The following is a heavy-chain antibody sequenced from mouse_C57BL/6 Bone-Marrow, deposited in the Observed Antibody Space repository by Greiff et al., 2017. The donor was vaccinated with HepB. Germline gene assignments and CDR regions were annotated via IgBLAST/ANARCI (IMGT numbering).Heavy chain of an antibody. V-gene: IGHV5-6*02. CDR2: ISSGGSYT. Sequence: EVKLEESGGDLVKPGGSLKLSCAASGFTFSSYGMSWVRQTPDKRLEWVATISSGGSYTYYPDSVKGRFTISRDNAKNTLYLQMSSLKSEDTAMYYCARESNYGYWGQGTTLTVSS. J-gene: IGHJ2*01. D-gene: IGHD2-5*01. CDR3: ARESNYGY. CDR1: GFTFSSYG.